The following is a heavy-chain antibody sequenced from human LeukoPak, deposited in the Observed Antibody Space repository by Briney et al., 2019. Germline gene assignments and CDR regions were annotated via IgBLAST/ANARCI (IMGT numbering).Heavy chain of an antibody. D-gene: IGHD2-2*01. CDR2: INPNSGFA. J-gene: IGHJ4*02. V-gene: IGHV1-2*02. CDR1: GYPFTGYY. CDR3: ARLADCSSSSCRSFDY. Sequence: ASVKVSCKASGYPFTGYYLHWVRQAPGQGLEWMGWINPNSGFANYAQKFQGRVTMTRDTSISTAYMELSRLRSDDTAVYYCARLADCSSSSCRSFDYWGQGTLVTVSS.